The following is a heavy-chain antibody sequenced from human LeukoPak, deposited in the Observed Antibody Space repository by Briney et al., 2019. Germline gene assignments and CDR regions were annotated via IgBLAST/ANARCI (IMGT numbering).Heavy chain of an antibody. CDR2: INHSGST. J-gene: IGHJ6*04. CDR1: GGSFSGYY. V-gene: IGHV4-34*01. D-gene: IGHD2-2*01. Sequence: SETLSLTCAVYGGSFSGYYWSWIRQPPGKGLEWIGEINHSGSTNYNPSLKSRVTISVDTSKNQFSLKLSSVTAADTAVYYCARGYCSSTSCYHYYGMDVWGKGTTVTVSS. CDR3: ARGYCSSTSCYHYYGMDV.